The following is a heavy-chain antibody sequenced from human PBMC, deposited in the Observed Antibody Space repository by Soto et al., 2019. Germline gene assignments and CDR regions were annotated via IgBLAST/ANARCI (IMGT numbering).Heavy chain of an antibody. CDR2: VDHSGYT. Sequence: TLSLTCTVSSGSLRSNNWWSWVRQSPGKGLEWIGEVDHSGYTNYSPSLKSRVTISVDKSKNQFSMNLSSVTAADTAVYYCAREKGWPGYYYIDVWGKGTTVTVSS. V-gene: IGHV4-4*02. J-gene: IGHJ6*03. CDR1: SGSLRSNNW. CDR3: AREKGWPGYYYIDV. D-gene: IGHD2-15*01.